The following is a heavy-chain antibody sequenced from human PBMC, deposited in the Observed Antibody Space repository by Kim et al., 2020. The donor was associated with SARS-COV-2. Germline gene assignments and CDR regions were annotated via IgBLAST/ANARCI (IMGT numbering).Heavy chain of an antibody. CDR3: ARDQRAGGYSYDHPRGPYYYYGMDV. D-gene: IGHD5-18*01. J-gene: IGHJ6*02. Sequence: GGSLRLSCAASGFTFSSYSMNWVRQAPGKGLEWVSYISSSSSTIYYADSVKGRFTISRDNAKNSLYLQMNSLRDEDTAVYYCARDQRAGGYSYDHPRGPYYYYGMDVWGQGTTVTVSS. CDR1: GFTFSSYS. V-gene: IGHV3-48*02. CDR2: ISSSSSTI.